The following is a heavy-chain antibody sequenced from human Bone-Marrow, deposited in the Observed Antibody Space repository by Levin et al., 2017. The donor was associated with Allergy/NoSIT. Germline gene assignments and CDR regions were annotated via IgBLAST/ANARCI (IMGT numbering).Heavy chain of an antibody. V-gene: IGHV3-33*01. D-gene: IGHD3-3*01. Sequence: GGSLRLSCAASGFTFSSYGMHWVRQAPGKGLEWVAVIWYDGSNKYYADSVKGRFTISRDNSKNTLYLQMNSLRAEDTAVYYGAREPTLRFLEWFPLVYWGQGTLVTVSS. J-gene: IGHJ4*02. CDR2: IWYDGSNK. CDR3: AREPTLRFLEWFPLVY. CDR1: GFTFSSYG.